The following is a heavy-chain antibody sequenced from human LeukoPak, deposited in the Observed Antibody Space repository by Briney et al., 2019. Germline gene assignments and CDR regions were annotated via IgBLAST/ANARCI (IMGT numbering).Heavy chain of an antibody. CDR2: IYYSGST. D-gene: IGHD3-16*02. V-gene: IGHV4-31*03. CDR1: GGSISSGGYY. Sequence: SETLSLTCTVSGGSISSGGYYWSWIRQHPGKGLEWIGYIYYSGSTYYNPSLKSRVTISVDTSKNQFSLKLSSVTAADTAVYCCARTNYDYVWGSYRIDYWGQGTLVTVSS. J-gene: IGHJ4*02. CDR3: ARTNYDYVWGSYRIDY.